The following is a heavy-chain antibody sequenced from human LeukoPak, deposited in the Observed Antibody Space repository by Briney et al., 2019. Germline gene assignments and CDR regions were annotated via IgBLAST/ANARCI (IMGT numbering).Heavy chain of an antibody. Sequence: GGSLRLSCAAPGFTFSSYAMHWVRQAPGKGLEYVSAISSNGGSTYYANSVKGRFTISRDNSKNTLYLQMGSLRAEDMAVYYCARGPAVAGFFDYWGQGTLVTVSS. D-gene: IGHD6-19*01. J-gene: IGHJ4*02. CDR3: ARGPAVAGFFDY. V-gene: IGHV3-64*01. CDR1: GFTFSSYA. CDR2: ISSNGGST.